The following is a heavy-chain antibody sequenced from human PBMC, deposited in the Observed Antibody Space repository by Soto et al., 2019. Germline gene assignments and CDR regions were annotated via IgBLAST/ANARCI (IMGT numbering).Heavy chain of an antibody. D-gene: IGHD1-26*01. V-gene: IGHV3-9*01. J-gene: IGHJ5*02. Sequence: ESGGGLAQPGWSRRLSCAASGFNFDDHAMHWVRQAPGKGLEWVSGISWNSVTINYADSVKGRFTISRDNAKRTLHLQMNSLRPEETAIYYCVRSSGSQPRAGWFDPWGQGTLVTVS. CDR3: VRSSGSQPRAGWFDP. CDR1: GFNFDDHA. CDR2: ISWNSVTI.